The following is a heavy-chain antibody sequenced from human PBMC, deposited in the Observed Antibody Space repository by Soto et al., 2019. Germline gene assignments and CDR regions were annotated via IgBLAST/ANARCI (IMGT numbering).Heavy chain of an antibody. Sequence: ASVKVSCKASGYTFTSYYMHWVRQAPGQGLEWMGIINPSGGSTSYAQKFQGRVTMTRDTSTSTVYMELSSLRSEDTAVYYCARDLSLLTDEYYTEMYVFAQGATVTVS. V-gene: IGHV1-46*01. D-gene: IGHD3-16*02. CDR2: INPSGGST. CDR1: GYTFTSYY. CDR3: ARDLSLLTDEYYTEMYV. J-gene: IGHJ6*02.